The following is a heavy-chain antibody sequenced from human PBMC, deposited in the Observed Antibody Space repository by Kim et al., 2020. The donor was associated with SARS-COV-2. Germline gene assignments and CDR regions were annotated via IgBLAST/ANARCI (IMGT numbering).Heavy chain of an antibody. CDR3: AKGDYYGSGSYYYGMDV. D-gene: IGHD3-10*01. J-gene: IGHJ6*02. Sequence: GGSLRLSCAASGFTFSSYGMHWVRQALGKGLEWVAVIWYDGSNKYYADSVKGRFTISRDNSKNTLYLQMNSLRAEDTAVYYCAKGDYYGSGSYYYGMDVWGQGTTVTVSS. CDR2: IWYDGSNK. CDR1: GFTFSSYG. V-gene: IGHV3-33*06.